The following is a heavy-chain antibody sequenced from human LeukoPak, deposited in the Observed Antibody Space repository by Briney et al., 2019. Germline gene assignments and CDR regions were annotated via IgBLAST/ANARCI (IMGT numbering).Heavy chain of an antibody. J-gene: IGHJ3*02. CDR1: GGSISSYY. CDR2: IYYSGST. CDR3: ARGASYYDDIDAFDI. D-gene: IGHD3-22*01. V-gene: IGHV4-59*01. Sequence: PSETLSLTCTVSGGSISSYYWSWIRQPPGKGLEWIGYIYYSGSTNYNPSLKSRVTISVDTSKNQFSLKLSSVAAADTAVYYCARGASYYDDIDAFDIWGQGTMVTVSS.